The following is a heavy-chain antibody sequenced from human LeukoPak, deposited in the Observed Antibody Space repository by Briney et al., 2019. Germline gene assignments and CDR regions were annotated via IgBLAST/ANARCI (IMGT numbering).Heavy chain of an antibody. Sequence: PGGSLRLSCAASGFTFSSYAMSWVRQAPGKGLEWVSAISGSGGSTYYADSVKGRFTISRDNSKNTLYLQMNSLRAEDTAVYYCAKDLLYDILTGYFDYRGQGTLVTVSS. CDR1: GFTFSSYA. CDR3: AKDLLYDILTGYFDY. CDR2: ISGSGGST. V-gene: IGHV3-23*01. D-gene: IGHD3-9*01. J-gene: IGHJ4*02.